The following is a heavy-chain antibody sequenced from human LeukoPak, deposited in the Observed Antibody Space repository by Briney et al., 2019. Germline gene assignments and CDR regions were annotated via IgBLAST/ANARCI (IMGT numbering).Heavy chain of an antibody. D-gene: IGHD1-26*01. V-gene: IGHV3-66*01. CDR1: GFTVNSND. CDR2: IGSGGRT. CDR3: AKEEARWEWFDP. Sequence: PGGSLRLSCAASGFTVNSNDMSWVRQAPGKGLEWVSVIGSGGRTFYADSVKGRFTISRDNSKNTLDLQMNSLRVEDTAVYYCAKEEARWEWFDPWGQGTLVTVSS. J-gene: IGHJ5*02.